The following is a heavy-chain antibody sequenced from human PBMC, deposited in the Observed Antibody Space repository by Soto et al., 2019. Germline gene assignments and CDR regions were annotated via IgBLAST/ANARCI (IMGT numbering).Heavy chain of an antibody. CDR3: AKDRSGMTTVTTD. Sequence: EVQLLESGGGLVQPGGSLRLSCAASGFTFSSYAMSWVRQAPGKGLEWVSAISGSGGSTYYADSVKGRFTISRDNSKNTLYLQINSLRAEDTAVYYCAKDRSGMTTVTTDWGQGTLVTVSS. CDR2: ISGSGGST. V-gene: IGHV3-23*01. D-gene: IGHD4-4*01. J-gene: IGHJ4*02. CDR1: GFTFSSYA.